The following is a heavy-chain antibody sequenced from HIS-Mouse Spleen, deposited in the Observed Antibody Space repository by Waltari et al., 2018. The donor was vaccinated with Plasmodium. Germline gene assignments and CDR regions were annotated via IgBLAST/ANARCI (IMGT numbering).Heavy chain of an antibody. Sequence: QVQLVQSGAEVKKPGASVKVSCKASGYTCTGYYMHWLRQDLGPGLEWMGWINPNSGGTNYAQKFQGRVTMTRDTSISTAYMELSRLRSDDTAVYYCARVLGYKAAAGTFVEYFQHWGQGTLVTVSS. CDR2: INPNSGGT. J-gene: IGHJ1*01. CDR1: GYTCTGYY. CDR3: ARVLGYKAAAGTFVEYFQH. D-gene: IGHD6-13*01. V-gene: IGHV1-2*02.